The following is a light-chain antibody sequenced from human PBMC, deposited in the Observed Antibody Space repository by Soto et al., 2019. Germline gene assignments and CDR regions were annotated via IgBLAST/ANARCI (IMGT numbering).Light chain of an antibody. J-gene: IGLJ3*02. V-gene: IGLV4-69*01. CDR1: SGHSNYA. Sequence: QLVLTQSPSSSASLGASVNLTCTLSSGHSNYAIAWHQQQPEKGPRYLMKLNSDGSHSKGDGIPDRFSGSSSGAERYLTISRLQSEDEADYYCQTWGTGTPWVFGGGTKLTVL. CDR2: LNSDGSH. CDR3: QTWGTGTPWV.